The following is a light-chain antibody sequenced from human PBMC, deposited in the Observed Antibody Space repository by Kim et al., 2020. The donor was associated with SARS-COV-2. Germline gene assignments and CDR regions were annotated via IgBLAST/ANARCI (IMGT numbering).Light chain of an antibody. CDR1: SSDIGSYNL. Sequence: PGQSITISCTGTSSDIGSYNLVSWYQQHPGTAPKLMIYEVSQRPSGVSNRFSGSKSGNTASLTISGLQAEDEADYYCCSYAGSSSVFGGGTKVTVL. V-gene: IGLV2-23*02. CDR3: CSYAGSSSV. CDR2: EVS. J-gene: IGLJ2*01.